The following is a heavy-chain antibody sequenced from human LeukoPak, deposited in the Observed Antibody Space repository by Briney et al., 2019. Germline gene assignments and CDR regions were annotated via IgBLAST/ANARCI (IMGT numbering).Heavy chain of an antibody. D-gene: IGHD3-10*01. CDR3: ARLPKKYYYGSGRNLGPAYYFDY. V-gene: IGHV4-34*01. CDR2: INHSGST. Sequence: GSLRLSCAASGFTVSSYAMSWVRQAPGKGLEWTGEINHSGSTNYSPSLKSRVTISVDTSKNQFSLKLSSVTAADTAVYYCARLPKKYYYGSGRNLGPAYYFDYWGQGTLVTVSS. J-gene: IGHJ4*02. CDR1: GFTVSSYA.